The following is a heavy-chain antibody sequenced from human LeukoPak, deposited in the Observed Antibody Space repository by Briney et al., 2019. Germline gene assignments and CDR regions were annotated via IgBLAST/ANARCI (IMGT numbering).Heavy chain of an antibody. J-gene: IGHJ3*02. Sequence: SEALSLTCAVYGGSFSGCYWSWIRQPPGKGLEWIREINHSGSTNYNPSLKSRVTISVDTSKNQFSLKLSSVTAADTAVYYCARVPLGWGWTEAFDIWGQGTMVTVSS. CDR2: INHSGST. D-gene: IGHD2-21*01. CDR3: ARVPLGWGWTEAFDI. V-gene: IGHV4-34*01. CDR1: GGSFSGCY.